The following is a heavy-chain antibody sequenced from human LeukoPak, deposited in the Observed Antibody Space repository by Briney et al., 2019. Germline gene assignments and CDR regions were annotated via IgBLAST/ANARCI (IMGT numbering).Heavy chain of an antibody. D-gene: IGHD6-13*01. V-gene: IGHV4-39*07. CDR2: IYYSGST. J-gene: IGHJ4*02. CDR1: GGSISSSSYY. Sequence: SETLSLTCTVSGGSISSSSYYWGWIRQPPGKGLEWIGSIYYSGSTYYNPSLKSRVTISVDTSKNQFSLQLNSVTPEDTAVYYCARVNIAAADNFDYWGQGTLVTVSS. CDR3: ARVNIAAADNFDY.